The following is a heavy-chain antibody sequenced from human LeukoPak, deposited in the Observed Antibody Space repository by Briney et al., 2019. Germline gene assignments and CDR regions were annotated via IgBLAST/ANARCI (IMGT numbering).Heavy chain of an antibody. CDR2: IYPGDSDT. D-gene: IGHD3-10*01. CDR3: ARHGPAYYYGSGSQAVGDY. V-gene: IGHV5-51*01. J-gene: IGHJ4*02. Sequence: GESLKISCKGSGYSFTSYWIGWVRQMPGKGLEWMGIIYPGDSDTRYSPSFQGQVTISADKSISTAYLQWSSLKASDTAMYYCARHGPAYYYGSGSQAVGDYWGQGTLVTVSS. CDR1: GYSFTSYW.